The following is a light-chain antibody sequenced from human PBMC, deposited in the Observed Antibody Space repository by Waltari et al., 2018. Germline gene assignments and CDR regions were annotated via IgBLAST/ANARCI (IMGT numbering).Light chain of an antibody. Sequence: YVLTQPPSVSVAPGKTATLTWGGENIESKSVNWYQQKPGQAPVVVLFYDTDRPSGSPDRFSGSNSGNTATLTISWVEAGDEADYHCQVWDDTTNSGVFGGGTRLTVL. J-gene: IGLJ3*02. CDR1: NIESKS. V-gene: IGLV3-21*04. CDR2: YDT. CDR3: QVWDDTTNSGV.